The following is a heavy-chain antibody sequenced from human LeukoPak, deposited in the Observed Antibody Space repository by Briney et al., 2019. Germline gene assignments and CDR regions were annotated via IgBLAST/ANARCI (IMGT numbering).Heavy chain of an antibody. D-gene: IGHD2-8*01. CDR2: IWYDGSNE. CDR1: GFSFGTYS. V-gene: IGHV3-33*01. CDR3: AREMAV. Sequence: GRSLRLSCAASGFSFGTYSMHWARQVPGKGLEWVAVIWYDGSNEDYADSVKGRFTISRDNSKNTLYLQMNSLRAEDTAVYYCAREMAVWGQGALVTVSS. J-gene: IGHJ4*02.